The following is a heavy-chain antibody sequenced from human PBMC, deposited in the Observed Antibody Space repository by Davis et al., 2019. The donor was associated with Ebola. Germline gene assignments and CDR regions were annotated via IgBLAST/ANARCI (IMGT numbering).Heavy chain of an antibody. D-gene: IGHD2/OR15-2a*01. CDR2: IRYDGSNT. J-gene: IGHJ3*02. V-gene: IGHV3-30*02. CDR3: VKDSSNIWFDI. Sequence: GGSLRLSCAASGFTFSSYGMHWVRQAPGKGLEWVAFIRYDGSNTYYTDSVKGRFAISRDNSRGTLYLQMNSLRVEDSAIYYCVKDSSNIWFDIWGQGTLVTVSS. CDR1: GFTFSSYG.